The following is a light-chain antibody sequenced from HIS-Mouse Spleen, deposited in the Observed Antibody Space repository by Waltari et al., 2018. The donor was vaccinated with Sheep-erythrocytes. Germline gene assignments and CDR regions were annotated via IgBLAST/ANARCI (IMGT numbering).Light chain of an antibody. CDR2: EGS. J-gene: IGLJ2*01. V-gene: IGLV2-23*01. CDR1: SSDVGSYNL. Sequence: QSALTQPASVSGSPGQSITISCTGTSSDVGSYNLVSWYQQHPGKAPKLLIYEGSKRHSGVFNRVPGSKSGNTASLTISGLQAEDEADYYCCSYAGSSTLVFGGGTKLTVL. CDR3: CSYAGSSTLV.